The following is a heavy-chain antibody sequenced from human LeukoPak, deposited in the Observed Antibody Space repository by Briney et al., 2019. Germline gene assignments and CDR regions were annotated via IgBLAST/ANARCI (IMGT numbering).Heavy chain of an antibody. Sequence: SEKVSCEASGGTFSSYTISWVRQAPGQGLEWMGRIIPILGIANYAQKFQGRVTITADKSTSTAYMELSSLRSEDTAVYYCARPKDYYDSSGYGCWGQGTLVTVSS. J-gene: IGHJ4*02. V-gene: IGHV1-69*02. D-gene: IGHD3-22*01. CDR2: IIPILGIA. CDR3: ARPKDYYDSSGYGC. CDR1: GGTFSSYT.